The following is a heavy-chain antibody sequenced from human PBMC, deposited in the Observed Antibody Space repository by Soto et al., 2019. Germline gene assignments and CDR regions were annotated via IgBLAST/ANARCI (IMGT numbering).Heavy chain of an antibody. J-gene: IGHJ6*02. V-gene: IGHV3-30*18. CDR1: GFTFSNYG. D-gene: IGHD4-4*01. CDR3: AKSRDGYSFYYYYGMDV. CDR2: ILHDVSNE. Sequence: GGSLRLSCAAPGFTFSNYGMHWVRQAPGKGLEWVALILHDVSNEYYADSVKGRFTISRDNSKNTLYLQMNSLRGDDTAVYYCAKSRDGYSFYYYYGMDVWGQGTRVTVSS.